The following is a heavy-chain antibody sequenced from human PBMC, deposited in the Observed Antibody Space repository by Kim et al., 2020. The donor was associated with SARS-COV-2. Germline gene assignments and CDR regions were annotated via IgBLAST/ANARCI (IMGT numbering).Heavy chain of an antibody. V-gene: IGHV3-33*01. CDR3: ARDRSIAVAGTRGDDAFDI. CDR1: GFTFSSYG. J-gene: IGHJ3*02. D-gene: IGHD6-19*01. CDR2: IWYDGSNK. Sequence: GGSLRLSCAASGFTFSSYGMHWVRQAPGKGLEWVAVIWYDGSNKYYADSVKGRFTISRDNSKNTLYLQMNSLRAEDTAVYYCARDRSIAVAGTRGDDAFDIWGQGTMVTVSS.